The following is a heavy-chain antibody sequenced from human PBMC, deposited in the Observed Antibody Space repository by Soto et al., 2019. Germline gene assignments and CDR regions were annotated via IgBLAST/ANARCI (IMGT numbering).Heavy chain of an antibody. Sequence: EVQLVASGGGLVQPGGSLRLSCAASGFTFSSYWMSWVRQAPGKGLEWVANIKQDGSEKYYVDSVKGRFTISRDNAKNSLYLQMNSLRAEDTAVYYCARGGYYGSGSYYKGGWFDPWGQGTLVTVSS. D-gene: IGHD3-10*01. J-gene: IGHJ5*02. CDR3: ARGGYYGSGSYYKGGWFDP. V-gene: IGHV3-7*03. CDR2: IKQDGSEK. CDR1: GFTFSSYW.